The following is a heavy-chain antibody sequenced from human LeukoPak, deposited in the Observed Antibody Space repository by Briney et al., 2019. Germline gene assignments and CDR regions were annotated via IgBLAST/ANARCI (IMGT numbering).Heavy chain of an antibody. CDR1: GGSISSYY. CDR2: IYYSGST. CDR3: ARVGSSSWYNYYYMDV. J-gene: IGHJ6*03. V-gene: IGHV4-59*01. D-gene: IGHD6-13*01. Sequence: SETLSLTCTVSGGSISSYYWSWIRQPPGKGLEWIGYIYYSGSTNYNPSLKSRVTISVDTSKNQFSLKLSSATAADTAVYYCARVGSSSWYNYYYMDVWGKGTTVTVSS.